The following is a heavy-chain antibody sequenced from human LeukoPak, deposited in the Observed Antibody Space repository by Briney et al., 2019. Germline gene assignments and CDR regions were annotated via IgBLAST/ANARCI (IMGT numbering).Heavy chain of an antibody. D-gene: IGHD2/OR15-2a*01. CDR1: GGTFSSYV. Sequence: GASVKVSCKASGGTFSSYVISWVRQAPGQGLEWMGGIIPIFGTANYAQKFQGRVTITADESTGTAYMELNSLRSEDTAVYYCARLESSYYFDYWGQGTLVTVSS. V-gene: IGHV1-69*13. CDR2: IIPIFGTA. J-gene: IGHJ4*02. CDR3: ARLESSYYFDY.